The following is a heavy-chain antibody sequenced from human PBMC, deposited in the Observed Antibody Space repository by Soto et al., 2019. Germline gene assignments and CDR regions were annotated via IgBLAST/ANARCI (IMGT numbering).Heavy chain of an antibody. V-gene: IGHV1-2*04. D-gene: IGHD2-2*01. CDR2: INPNSGGT. CDR3: ARGIMGYCISTSCYQNWFDP. CDR1: GYTFTGYY. Sequence: ASVKVSCKASGYTFTGYYMHWVRQAPGQGLEWMGWINPNSGGTNYAQKFQGWVTMTRDTSISTAYMELSRLRSDDTAVYYCARGIMGYCISTSCYQNWFDPWGQGTLVTVSS. J-gene: IGHJ5*02.